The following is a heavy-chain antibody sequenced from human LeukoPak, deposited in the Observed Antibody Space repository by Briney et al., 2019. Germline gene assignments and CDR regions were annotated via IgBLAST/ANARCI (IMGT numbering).Heavy chain of an antibody. CDR1: GFTFSSYS. D-gene: IGHD3-3*01. CDR3: ARDSIFGVVTHIDY. CDR2: ISSSSSYI. V-gene: IGHV3-21*01. J-gene: IGHJ4*02. Sequence: GGSLRLSCAASGFTFSSYSMNWVRQAPGKGLEWVSSISSSSSYICYADSVKGRFTISRDNAKNSLYLQMNSLRAEDTAVYYCARDSIFGVVTHIDYWGQGTLVTVSS.